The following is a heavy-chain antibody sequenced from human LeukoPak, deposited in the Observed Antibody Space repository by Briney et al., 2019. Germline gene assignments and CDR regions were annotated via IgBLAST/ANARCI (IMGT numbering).Heavy chain of an antibody. CDR2: IKEDGSER. Sequence: GGSLRLSCVASGFTSGFNFSDFWMSWVRQAPGKGLEWVANIKEDGSERYSVGSLEGRFTISRDNAKNSLYLQMNSLRAEDTAVYYCARVDYDSSGLDYWGQGTLVTVSS. V-gene: IGHV3-7*01. D-gene: IGHD3-22*01. J-gene: IGHJ4*02. CDR3: ARVDYDSSGLDY. CDR1: GFNFSDFW.